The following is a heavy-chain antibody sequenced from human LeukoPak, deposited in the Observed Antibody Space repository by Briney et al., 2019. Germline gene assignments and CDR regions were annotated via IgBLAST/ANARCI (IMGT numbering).Heavy chain of an antibody. CDR2: INTNTGNP. Sequence: ASVKVSCKASEYTFTGSYMHWVRQAPGQGLEWMGWINTNTGNPTYAQGFTGRFVFSLDTSVSTAYLQISSLKAEDTAVYYCARRTNYGGNSLIAFDIWGQGTMVTVSS. CDR3: ARRTNYGGNSLIAFDI. D-gene: IGHD4-23*01. J-gene: IGHJ3*02. V-gene: IGHV7-4-1*02. CDR1: EYTFTGSY.